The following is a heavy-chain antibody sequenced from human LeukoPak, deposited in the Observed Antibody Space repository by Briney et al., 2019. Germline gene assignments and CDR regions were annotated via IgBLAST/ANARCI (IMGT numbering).Heavy chain of an antibody. CDR3: ARAVRVTTDFDC. Sequence: ASVKASCKASGYTFTSYDINWVRQAPGQGLEWMGWINPNGGGTNYAQNFQGRVTMTRDTSITTVYMEVSGLTSDDTAVYYCARAVRVTTDFDCWGQGTLVTVSS. CDR2: INPNGGGT. CDR1: GYTFTSYD. V-gene: IGHV1-2*02. J-gene: IGHJ4*02. D-gene: IGHD2-21*02.